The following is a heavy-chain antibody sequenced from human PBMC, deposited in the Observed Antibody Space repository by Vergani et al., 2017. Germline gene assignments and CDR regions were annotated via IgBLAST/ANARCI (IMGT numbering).Heavy chain of an antibody. CDR2: FNHSGST. Sequence: QVQLQQWGAGLLKPSETLSLTCAVYGGSFSGYYWSWIRQPPGKGLEWIGEFNHSGSTNYNPSLKSRVTKSVDTSKNQFSLKLSSVTAADTAVYYCAGEGTLVVTNGVWIDPWSQGTLVTVSS. V-gene: IGHV4-34*01. J-gene: IGHJ5*02. D-gene: IGHD2-8*01. CDR1: GGSFSGYY. CDR3: AGEGTLVVTNGVWIDP.